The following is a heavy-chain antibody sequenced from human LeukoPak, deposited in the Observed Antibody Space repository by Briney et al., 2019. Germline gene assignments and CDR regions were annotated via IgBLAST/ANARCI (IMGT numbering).Heavy chain of an antibody. CDR3: ARDHPYYGIDA. CDR1: GFTLSSFD. Sequence: GGSLRLSCAASGFTLSSFDMHWVRQATGKGLEWVSAITAGATYYSGSVKDRFTISRENAKSSLYLQMNSLRAGDTAVYYCARDHPYYGIDAWGQGTTVSVSS. CDR2: ITAGAT. J-gene: IGHJ6*02. V-gene: IGHV3-13*01.